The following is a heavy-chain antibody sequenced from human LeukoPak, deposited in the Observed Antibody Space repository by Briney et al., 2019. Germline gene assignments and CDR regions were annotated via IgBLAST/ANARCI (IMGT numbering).Heavy chain of an antibody. CDR3: ARWIQLWFYFDY. J-gene: IGHJ4*02. D-gene: IGHD5-18*01. V-gene: IGHV4-30-2*01. Sequence: NSSETLSLTCAVSGGSISSGGYSWSWIRQPPGKGLEWIGYNYHSGSTYYNPSLKSRVTISVDRSKNQFSLKLSSVTAADTAVYYCARWIQLWFYFDYWGQGTLVTVSS. CDR2: NYHSGST. CDR1: GGSISSGGYS.